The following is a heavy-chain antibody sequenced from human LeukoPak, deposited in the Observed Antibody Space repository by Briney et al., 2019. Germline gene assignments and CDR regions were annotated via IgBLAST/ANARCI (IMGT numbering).Heavy chain of an antibody. V-gene: IGHV3-9*03. CDR3: AKDLKYHDSSGFDY. J-gene: IGHJ4*02. Sequence: PGRSLRLSCAASGFTFDDYAMHWVRQAPGKGLEWVSGISWNSGSIGYADSVKGRFTISRDNAKNSLYLQMDSLRAEDMALYYFAKDLKYHDSSGFDYWGQGTLVTVSS. CDR1: GFTFDDYA. CDR2: ISWNSGSI. D-gene: IGHD3-22*01.